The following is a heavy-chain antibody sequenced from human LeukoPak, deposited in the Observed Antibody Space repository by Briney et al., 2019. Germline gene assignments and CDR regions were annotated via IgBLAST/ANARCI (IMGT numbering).Heavy chain of an antibody. CDR3: AREVTTSCDY. J-gene: IGHJ4*02. V-gene: IGHV1-8*01. CDR1: GYTFTTYD. CDR2: MKPNSGKT. D-gene: IGHD1-1*01. Sequence: ASVKVSCKASGYTFTTYDINWVRQVAGQGLEWMGWMKPNSGKTGYAQKFQGRVTMTRDTSTSTACMELNSLRSEDTAVYYCAREVTTSCDYWGQGTLVTVSS.